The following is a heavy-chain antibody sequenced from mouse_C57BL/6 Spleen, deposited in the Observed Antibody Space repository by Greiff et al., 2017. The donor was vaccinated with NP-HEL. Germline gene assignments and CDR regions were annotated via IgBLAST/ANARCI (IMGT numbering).Heavy chain of an antibody. J-gene: IGHJ2*01. CDR3: AIIYYDYDVGYFDY. CDR2: IYPRSGNT. V-gene: IGHV1-81*01. D-gene: IGHD2-4*01. Sequence: VQLKESGAELARPGASVKLSCKASGYTFTSYGISWVKQRTGQGLEWIGEIYPRSGNTYYNEKFKGKATLTADKSSSTAYMELRSLTSEDSAVYFCAIIYYDYDVGYFDYWGQGTTLTVSS. CDR1: GYTFTSYG.